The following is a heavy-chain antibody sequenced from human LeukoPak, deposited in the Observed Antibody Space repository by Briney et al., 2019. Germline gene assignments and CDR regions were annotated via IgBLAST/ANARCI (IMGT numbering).Heavy chain of an antibody. CDR1: GFTFSHFA. CDR3: VRGSKIRGVIPEGEFDY. V-gene: IGHV3-30*03. CDR2: ISYDGKKN. D-gene: IGHD3-10*01. Sequence: GRSLRLSCAASGFTFSHFAMHWVRQAPNKGLEWVAVISYDGKKNYYADSVKGRFTLSRDDSKNTVYLQMNRLRAEDTAVYFCVRGSKIRGVIPEGEFDYGGQGTLVTVSS. J-gene: IGHJ4*02.